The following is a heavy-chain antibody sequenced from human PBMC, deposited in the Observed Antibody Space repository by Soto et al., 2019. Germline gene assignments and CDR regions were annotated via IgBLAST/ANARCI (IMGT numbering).Heavy chain of an antibody. V-gene: IGHV1-18*01. CDR2: ISAYNGNT. D-gene: IGHD1-26*01. Sequence: ASVKVSCKASGYTFTSYGISWVRQAPGQGLEWMGWISAYNGNTNYAQKLQGRVTMTTDTSTSTAYMELRGLRSDDTAVYYCARATSGSYSTVWYYCDYWGQGTLVTVSS. CDR3: ARATSGSYSTVWYYCDY. J-gene: IGHJ4*02. CDR1: GYTFTSYG.